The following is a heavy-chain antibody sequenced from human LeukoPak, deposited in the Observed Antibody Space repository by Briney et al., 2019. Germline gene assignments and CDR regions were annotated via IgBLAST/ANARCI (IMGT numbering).Heavy chain of an antibody. J-gene: IGHJ4*02. Sequence: SETLSLTCAVYGGSFSGYYWSWIRQPPGKGLEWIGEINHSGSTNYNPSLKSRVTISVDTSKNQFSLKLSSVTAADTAVYYCARERKELTSHRFDYWGRGTLVTVSS. CDR1: GGSFSGYY. D-gene: IGHD3-10*01. CDR2: INHSGST. CDR3: ARERKELTSHRFDY. V-gene: IGHV4-34*01.